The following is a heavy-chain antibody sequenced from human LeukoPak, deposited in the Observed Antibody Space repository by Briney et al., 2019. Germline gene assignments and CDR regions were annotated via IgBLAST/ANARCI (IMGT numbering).Heavy chain of an antibody. CDR3: ARGGESSGYTYYFDY. CDR2: ISSSSSYI. D-gene: IGHD3-22*01. CDR1: GFTLSSYT. Sequence: GGSLRLSCAASGFTLSSYTMKWVRQAPGKGLEWVSSISSSSSYIYYADSVKGRFTISRDNAKNSLYLQMNSLRAEDTAVYFCARGGESSGYTYYFDYWGQGTLVTVSS. J-gene: IGHJ4*02. V-gene: IGHV3-21*01.